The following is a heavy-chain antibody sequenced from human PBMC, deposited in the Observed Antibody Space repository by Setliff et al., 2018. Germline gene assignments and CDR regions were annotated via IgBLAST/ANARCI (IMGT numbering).Heavy chain of an antibody. J-gene: IGHJ3*02. CDR2: MNPNSGNT. CDR1: GYTFTSYD. V-gene: IGHV1-8*01. D-gene: IGHD3-10*01. Sequence: ASVKVSCKASGYTFTSYDINWVRQATGQGLEWMGWMNPNSGNTGYAQKFQGRVTMTRNTSISTAYMELSSLRSEDTAVYYCARDYPTSGAFDIWGQGTMVTVSS. CDR3: ARDYPTSGAFDI.